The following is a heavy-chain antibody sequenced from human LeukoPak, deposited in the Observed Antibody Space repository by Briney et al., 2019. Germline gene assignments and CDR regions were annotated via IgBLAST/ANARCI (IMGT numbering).Heavy chain of an antibody. CDR2: IYFRGST. Sequence: SETLSLTCTVSDGSISINYWTWIRQPPGKGLEWIGNIYFRGSTNYNPSLKSRVTISVDTSKNQFSLNLNSLTAADTAVYHCARGQWLDNDWGQGTLVTVSS. V-gene: IGHV4-59*12. CDR1: DGSISINY. CDR3: ARGQWLDND. D-gene: IGHD6-19*01. J-gene: IGHJ4*02.